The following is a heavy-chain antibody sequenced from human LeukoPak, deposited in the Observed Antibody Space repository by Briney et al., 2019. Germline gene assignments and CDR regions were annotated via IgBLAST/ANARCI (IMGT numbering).Heavy chain of an antibody. CDR1: GGSFSGYY. CDR3: ASGSDDFWSGYYPFDY. V-gene: IGHV4-34*01. CDR2: INHSGST. D-gene: IGHD3-3*01. J-gene: IGHJ4*02. Sequence: SETLSLTCAVYGGSFSGYYWSWIRQPPGKGLEWIGEINHSGSTNYNPSLKSRVTISVDTSKNQFSLKLSSVTAADTAVYYCASGSDDFWSGYYPFDYWGQGTLVTVSS.